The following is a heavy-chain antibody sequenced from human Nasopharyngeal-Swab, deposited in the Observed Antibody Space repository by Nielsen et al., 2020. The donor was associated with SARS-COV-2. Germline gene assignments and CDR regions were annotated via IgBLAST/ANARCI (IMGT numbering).Heavy chain of an antibody. CDR3: VKDRAAEGPYLSYFDY. CDR2: MNRQSRNI. D-gene: IGHD6-13*01. J-gene: IGHJ4*02. CDR1: GFTFGDHA. Sequence: LRLSCAASGFTFGDHAMHWVRHATGKGLEWVSVMNRQSRNIAYADSVKGRFTSSRDNAKNSLFLHMNSLRTEDTALYYRVKDRAAEGPYLSYFDYSRQRTPIPVSS. V-gene: IGHV3-9*01.